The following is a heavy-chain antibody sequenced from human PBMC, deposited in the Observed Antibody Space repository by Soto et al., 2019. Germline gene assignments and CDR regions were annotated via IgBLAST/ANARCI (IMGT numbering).Heavy chain of an antibody. CDR3: AKIPGIVVVVAAINDAFDI. CDR2: ISSSSSYI. D-gene: IGHD2-15*01. CDR1: GFTFSSYS. J-gene: IGHJ3*02. Sequence: PGGSLRLSCAASGFTFSSYSMNWVRQAPGKGLEWVSSISSSSSYIYYADSVKGRFTISRDNSKNTLYLQMNSLRAEDTAVYYCAKIPGIVVVVAAINDAFDIWGQGTMVTVSS. V-gene: IGHV3-21*04.